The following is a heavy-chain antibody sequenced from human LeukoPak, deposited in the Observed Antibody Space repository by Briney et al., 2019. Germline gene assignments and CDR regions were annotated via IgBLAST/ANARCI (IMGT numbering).Heavy chain of an antibody. Sequence: PSGTLSLICGVSGGSISSTNWWTWVRQPPGKGLEWIGEVHLDGRTNYNPSLQSRLTMSVDFSENHISPKLTSVTAADTAVYYCAREGGPFRPLDYSGQGTLVTVSS. V-gene: IGHV4-4*02. J-gene: IGHJ4*02. CDR1: GGSISSTNW. CDR3: AREGGPFRPLDY. D-gene: IGHD2/OR15-2a*01. CDR2: VHLDGRT.